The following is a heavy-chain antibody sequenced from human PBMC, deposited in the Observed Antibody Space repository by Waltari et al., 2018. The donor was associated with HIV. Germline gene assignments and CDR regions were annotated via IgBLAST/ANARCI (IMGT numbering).Heavy chain of an antibody. V-gene: IGHV3-33*05. J-gene: IGHJ4*02. Sequence: VQLMESGGGVVQPGKSLRLSCATSGFTFGSYGIHWVRQAPGKGMEWVAVIKYDGSNKFYAESVKGRFLISRDNSKNTLFLQMNSLRDEYTGLYYCARDKAPYSSSSAVDYWGQGTLVTVS. D-gene: IGHD6-6*01. CDR1: GFTFGSYG. CDR2: IKYDGSNK. CDR3: ARDKAPYSSSSAVDY.